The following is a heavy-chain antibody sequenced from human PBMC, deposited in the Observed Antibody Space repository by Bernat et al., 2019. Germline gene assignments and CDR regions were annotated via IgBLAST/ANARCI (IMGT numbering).Heavy chain of an antibody. CDR3: TRDCSSTSCRGRDAFDI. CDR2: IRSKAYGGTT. J-gene: IGHJ3*02. D-gene: IGHD2-2*01. V-gene: IGHV3-49*04. CDR1: GFTFGDYA. Sequence: EVQLVESGGGLVQPGRSLRLSCTASGFTFGDYAMSWVHQAPGKGLEWVGFIRSKAYGGTTEYAASVKGRFTISRDDSKSIAYLQMNSLKTEDTAVYYCTRDCSSTSCRGRDAFDIWGQGTMVTVSS.